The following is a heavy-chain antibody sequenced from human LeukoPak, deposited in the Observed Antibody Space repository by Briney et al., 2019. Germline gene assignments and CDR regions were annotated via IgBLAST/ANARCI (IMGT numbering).Heavy chain of an antibody. CDR2: ISSSSSSYI. CDR3: ARDFGEGQAAAGKGGNY. CDR1: GFTFSSYS. D-gene: IGHD6-13*01. J-gene: IGHJ4*02. V-gene: IGHV3-21*01. Sequence: GGSLRLSCAASGFTFSSYSMNWVRQAPGKGLEWVSSISSSSSSYIDYADSVKGRFTISRDNAKNSLYLQMNSQRAEDTAVYYCARDFGEGQAAAGKGGNYWGQGTLVTVSS.